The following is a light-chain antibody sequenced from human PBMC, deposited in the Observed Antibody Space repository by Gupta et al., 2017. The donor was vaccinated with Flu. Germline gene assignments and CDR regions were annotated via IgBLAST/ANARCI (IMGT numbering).Light chain of an antibody. CDR3: SSYTSTNTLQVI. J-gene: IGLJ2*01. CDR2: DVS. V-gene: IGLV2-14*03. Sequence: SALPQPAPVSGSPGQSMTIPSPGLSSDVGDYKNVSWYQQHPGKAPKLMIYDVSYRPSGVSNRFSGSKSGNTASLTISGLQAEDEADYYCSSYTSTNTLQVIFGGGTRLTVL. CDR1: SSDVGDYKN.